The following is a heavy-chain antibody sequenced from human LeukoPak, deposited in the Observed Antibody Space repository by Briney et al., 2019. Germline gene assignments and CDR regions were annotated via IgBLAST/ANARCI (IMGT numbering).Heavy chain of an antibody. V-gene: IGHV3-23*01. D-gene: IGHD3-22*01. CDR2: ISGSGGST. J-gene: IGHJ4*02. CDR3: AKDPDYYDSSGDDY. Sequence: AGGSLRLSCAASGFTFSSYAMSWVRQAPGKGLEWVSAISGSGGSTYYADSVKGRFTISRDNSKNTLYLQMNSLRAEDTAVYYCAKDPDYYDSSGDDYWGQGTLVTVSS. CDR1: GFTFSSYA.